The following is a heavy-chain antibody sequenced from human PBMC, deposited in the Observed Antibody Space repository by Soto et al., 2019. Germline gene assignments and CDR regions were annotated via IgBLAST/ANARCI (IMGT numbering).Heavy chain of an antibody. V-gene: IGHV1-18*01. Sequence: QVQLVQSGGEVKKPWASVKVSCRASGYTFTSYGISWVRQAPGQGLEWLGWTSASMVTNYAQKFQGRVTMTTDTSTSTAYMELRSLRFDDTAVYYCARDSSGRATFDSWGQGTLVTVSS. CDR1: GYTFTSYG. CDR2: TSASMVT. D-gene: IGHD6-19*01. J-gene: IGHJ4*02. CDR3: ARDSSGRATFDS.